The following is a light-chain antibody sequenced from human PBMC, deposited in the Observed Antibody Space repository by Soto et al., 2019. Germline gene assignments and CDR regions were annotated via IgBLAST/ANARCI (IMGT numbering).Light chain of an antibody. V-gene: IGKV1-12*01. CDR1: QGVNTW. CDR3: QQANSFPLT. J-gene: IGKJ4*01. CDR2: DAS. Sequence: DIQMTQSPSSVSASVGDRVTITCRASQGVNTWLAWYQKKPGKAPELLVYDASSLHSGVPSRFSGSGSGTDFTLTISSLQPEDFATYYCQQANSFPLTFGGGTKVEVQ.